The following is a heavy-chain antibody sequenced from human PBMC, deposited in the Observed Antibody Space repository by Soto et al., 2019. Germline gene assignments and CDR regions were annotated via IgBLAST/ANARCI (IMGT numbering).Heavy chain of an antibody. CDR2: IVPIFATA. V-gene: IGHV1-69*05. CDR1: GGTFNRHA. CDR3: ARDHSGSYLPFFDY. J-gene: IGHJ4*02. D-gene: IGHD1-26*01. Sequence: AVKVSCKASGGTFNRHAVSWVRQAPGQGLEWMGGIVPIFATANYPQKFQGRVTMTRDTSASTAHMELSSLKSDDTAMYYCARDHSGSYLPFFDYWGQATLVTVSS.